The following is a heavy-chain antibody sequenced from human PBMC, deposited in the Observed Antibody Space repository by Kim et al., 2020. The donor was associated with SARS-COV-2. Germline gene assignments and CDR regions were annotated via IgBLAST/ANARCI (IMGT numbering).Heavy chain of an antibody. J-gene: IGHJ4*02. CDR1: GFTFSNYA. D-gene: IGHD2-15*01. CDR3: VKDARYCSGGSCYEFDY. CDR2: ISSNGGST. V-gene: IGHV3-64D*06. Sequence: GGSLRLSCSASGFTFSNYAMHWARQAPGKGLEYVSAISSNGGSTYYADSVKGRFTISRDNSKNTLYLQMSSLRAEDTAVYYCVKDARYCSGGSCYEFDYWGQGTLVTVSS.